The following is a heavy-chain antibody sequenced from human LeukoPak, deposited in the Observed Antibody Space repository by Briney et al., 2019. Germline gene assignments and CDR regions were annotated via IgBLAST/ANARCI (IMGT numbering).Heavy chain of an antibody. CDR2: ISAYNGNT. V-gene: IGHV1-18*01. Sequence: GASVTVSCKASGYTFTSYGLSWVRQAPGQGLEWMGWISAYNGNTNYAQKLQGRVTMTTDTSTSTAYMELRSLRSNDTAVYYCARQDTAMVIVGAFEIWGQGTMVTVSS. J-gene: IGHJ3*02. D-gene: IGHD5-18*01. CDR1: GYTFTSYG. CDR3: ARQDTAMVIVGAFEI.